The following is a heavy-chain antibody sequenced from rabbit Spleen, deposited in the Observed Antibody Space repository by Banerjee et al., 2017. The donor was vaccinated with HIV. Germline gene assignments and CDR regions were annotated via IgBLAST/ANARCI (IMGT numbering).Heavy chain of an antibody. CDR3: ARDLVGVIGWNFYL. CDR2: INVATGKP. Sequence: QERLVESGGGLVQPEGSLTLTCTASGFSFGDRDVMCWVRQAPGKGLEWIACINVATGKPVYATWAKVRFTISRTSSTTVTLRMTSLTAADTATYFCARDLVGVIGWNFYLWGPGTLVTVS. CDR1: GFSFGDRDV. V-gene: IGHV1S45*01. D-gene: IGHD1-1*01. J-gene: IGHJ4*01.